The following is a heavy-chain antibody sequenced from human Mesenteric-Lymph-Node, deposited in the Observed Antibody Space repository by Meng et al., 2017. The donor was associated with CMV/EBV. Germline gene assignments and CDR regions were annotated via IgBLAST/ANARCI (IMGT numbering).Heavy chain of an antibody. CDR2: IKSKTDGTNT. V-gene: IGHV3-15*01. CDR1: GFTFSNAW. Sequence: GESLKISCAASGFTFSNAWMSWVRQAPGKGLEWVGRIKSKTDGTNTHYAESVKGRFTISRDNFKNTLYVQMNSLRAEDTAVYYCAKGSYYDSSAVYNWFAPWGQGTLVTVSS. J-gene: IGHJ5*02. CDR3: AKGSYYDSSAVYNWFAP. D-gene: IGHD3-22*01.